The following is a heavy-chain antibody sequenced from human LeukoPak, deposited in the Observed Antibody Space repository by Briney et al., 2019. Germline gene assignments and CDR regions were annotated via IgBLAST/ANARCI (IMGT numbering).Heavy chain of an antibody. Sequence: GASVKVSCKASGATFSSYAISWVRQAPGQGLEWMGGTIPIIGTTNYAQKFQGRVTITADESTSTAYMELSSLRSEDTAGYYCGRGGWFDPWGQGTLVTVSS. CDR1: GATFSSYA. CDR2: TIPIIGTT. CDR3: GRGGWFDP. V-gene: IGHV1-69*13. J-gene: IGHJ5*02.